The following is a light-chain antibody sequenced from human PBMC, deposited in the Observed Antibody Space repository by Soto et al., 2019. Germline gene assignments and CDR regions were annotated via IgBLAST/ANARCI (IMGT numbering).Light chain of an antibody. Sequence: DIVLTQSPATLSLYPGDRATLSCRASQSIGTYLAWYQQKPGQAPRLLIYGASTRATGIPARFSGSGSGTEFTLTISSLQSEDFAVYYCQQYNNWPETFGQGTKVDIK. J-gene: IGKJ1*01. V-gene: IGKV3-15*01. CDR2: GAS. CDR3: QQYNNWPET. CDR1: QSIGTY.